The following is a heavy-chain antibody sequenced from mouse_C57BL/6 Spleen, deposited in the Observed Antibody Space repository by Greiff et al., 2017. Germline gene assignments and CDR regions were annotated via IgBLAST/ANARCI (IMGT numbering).Heavy chain of an antibody. CDR3: TRWYYGNYDYFDY. J-gene: IGHJ2*01. D-gene: IGHD2-1*01. CDR1: GYTFTDYE. CDR2: IDPETGGT. V-gene: IGHV1-15*01. Sequence: VQLVESGAELVRPGASVTLSCTASGYTFTDYEMHWVKQTPVHGLEWIGAIDPETGGTAYNQKFKGKAILTADKSSSTAYMELRSLTSEDSAVYYCTRWYYGNYDYFDYWGQGTTLTVSS.